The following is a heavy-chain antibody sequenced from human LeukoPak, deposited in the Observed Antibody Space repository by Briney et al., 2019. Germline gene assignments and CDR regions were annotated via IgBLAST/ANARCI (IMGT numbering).Heavy chain of an antibody. Sequence: SETLSVTCAVYGGSFSAYYWSWIRQPPGKGLEWIGEINHSGSTKYNPSLKSRLTISVETSKNQFSLNLSSVTAADTAVYYCARGRLMAPRNYNWFDPWGQGTLVTVSS. CDR2: INHSGST. D-gene: IGHD1-14*01. CDR1: GGSFSAYY. V-gene: IGHV4-34*01. J-gene: IGHJ5*02. CDR3: ARGRLMAPRNYNWFDP.